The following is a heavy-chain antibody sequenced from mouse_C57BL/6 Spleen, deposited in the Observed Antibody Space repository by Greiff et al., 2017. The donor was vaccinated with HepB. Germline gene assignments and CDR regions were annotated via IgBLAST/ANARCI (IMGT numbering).Heavy chain of an antibody. CDR2: ISYSGST. CDR1: GYSITSGYG. J-gene: IGHJ2*01. Sequence: DVQLQESGPGLVKPSQSLSLPCTVTGYSITSGYGWNWIRQFPGNKLEWMGYISYSGSTNYNPSLKSRISITRDTSKNQFFLQLNSVTTEDTATYDCARTARIKYWGQGTTLTVSS. CDR3: ARTARIKY. D-gene: IGHD1-2*01. V-gene: IGHV3-2*02.